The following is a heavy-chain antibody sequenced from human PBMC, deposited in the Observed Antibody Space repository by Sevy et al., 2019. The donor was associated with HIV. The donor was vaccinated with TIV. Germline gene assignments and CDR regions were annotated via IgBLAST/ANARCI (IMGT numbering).Heavy chain of an antibody. CDR2: ISSSSSYI. CDR1: GFTFSSYS. Sequence: GGSLRLSCAASGFTFSSYSMNWVRQAPGKGLEWVSSISSSSSYIYYADSVKGRFTISRDNAKNSLYLQMNSLRAEDTAVYYCARDPHSSSWPHYFDYWGQGTLVTVSS. CDR3: ARDPHSSSWPHYFDY. V-gene: IGHV3-21*01. D-gene: IGHD6-13*01. J-gene: IGHJ4*02.